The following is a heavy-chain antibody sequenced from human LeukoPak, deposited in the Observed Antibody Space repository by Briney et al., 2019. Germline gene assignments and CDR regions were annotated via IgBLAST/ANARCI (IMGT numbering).Heavy chain of an antibody. Sequence: GGSLRLSCAASGFTFSSYAMSGGPQAPGKGLRWVSAISDSGGSTYYADSVKGRFTISRDNSKNTLYLQMNSLRAEDTAVYYCAKDRGGITGTASYFDYWGQGTLVTVSS. CDR3: AKDRGGITGTASYFDY. D-gene: IGHD1-7*01. CDR1: GFTFSSYA. CDR2: ISDSGGST. J-gene: IGHJ4*02. V-gene: IGHV3-23*01.